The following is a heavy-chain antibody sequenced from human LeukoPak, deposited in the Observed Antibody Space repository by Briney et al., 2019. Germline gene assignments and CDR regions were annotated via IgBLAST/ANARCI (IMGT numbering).Heavy chain of an antibody. J-gene: IGHJ4*02. CDR2: INHSGST. Sequence: SETLSLTCAVYGGSFSGYYWSWIRQPPGKGLEWIGEINHSGSTNYNPSLKSRVAISVDTSKNQFPLKLSSVTAADTAVYYCARGFALDYWGQGTLVTVSS. CDR3: ARGFALDY. CDR1: GGSFSGYY. V-gene: IGHV4-34*01.